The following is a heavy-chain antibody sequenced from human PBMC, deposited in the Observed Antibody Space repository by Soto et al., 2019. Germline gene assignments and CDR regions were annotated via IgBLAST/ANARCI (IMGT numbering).Heavy chain of an antibody. CDR2: ISSSSSYI. CDR3: ARDLTIFGVVTRAFDY. D-gene: IGHD3-3*01. Sequence: EVQLVESGRGLVKPGGSLRLSCAASGFTFSSYSMNWVRQAPGKGLEWVSSISSSSSYIYYADSVKGRFTISRDNAKNSLYLQMNSLRAEDTAVYYCARDLTIFGVVTRAFDYWGQGTLVTVSS. J-gene: IGHJ4*02. V-gene: IGHV3-21*01. CDR1: GFTFSSYS.